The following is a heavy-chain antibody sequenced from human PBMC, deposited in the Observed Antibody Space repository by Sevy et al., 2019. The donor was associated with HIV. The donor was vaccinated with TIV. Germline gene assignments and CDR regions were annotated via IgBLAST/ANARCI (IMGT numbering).Heavy chain of an antibody. CDR2: IYSGGNT. Sequence: GGSLRLSCAASGFTVSSNNMNWVRQAPGKGLEWVSIIYSGGNTYYADSVKGRFTISRDNSKNTLYLQMNSLRAEDTAVYYCASDLGYCSGGSCYGMGYWGQGTLVTVSS. J-gene: IGHJ4*02. V-gene: IGHV3-53*01. CDR1: GFTVSSNN. D-gene: IGHD2-15*01. CDR3: ASDLGYCSGGSCYGMGY.